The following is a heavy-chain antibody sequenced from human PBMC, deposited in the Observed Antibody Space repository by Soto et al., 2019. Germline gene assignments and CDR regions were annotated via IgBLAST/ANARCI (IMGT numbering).Heavy chain of an antibody. CDR3: ARCFVEVFGVVSAFDY. CDR1: SGSISSSNYY. J-gene: IGHJ4*02. CDR2: VYYSGNT. V-gene: IGHV4-39*01. Sequence: QLQLQESGPGLVKPSETLSLTCSVSSGSISSSNYYWGWIRQPPGKGLEWIGNVYYSGNTYYNPSLKSRVTISVDTSKNQISLKLSSVTAADAAVYFCARCFVEVFGVVSAFDYWGQGNLVTVSS. D-gene: IGHD3-3*01.